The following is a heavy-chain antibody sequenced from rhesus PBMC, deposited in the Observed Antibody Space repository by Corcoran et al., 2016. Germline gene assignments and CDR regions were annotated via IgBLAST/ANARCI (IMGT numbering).Heavy chain of an antibody. CDR2: IMNDGNSK. CDR1: GFTFSAKW. D-gene: IGHD2-39*01. Sequence: EVQLADSGGGLVQPGGPLRFSCAASGFTFSAKWMNWVRQVTGKGLEGVSRIMNDGNSKTYSDAVKGRFTISRENAKNALYRQMNGLRPEDTAVYYCAKDLVWNALDVWGRGVLVTVSS. V-gene: IGHV3-119*01. CDR3: AKDLVWNALDV. J-gene: IGHJ5-2*02.